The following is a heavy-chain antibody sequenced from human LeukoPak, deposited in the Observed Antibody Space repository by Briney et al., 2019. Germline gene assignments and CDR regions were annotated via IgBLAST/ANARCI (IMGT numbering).Heavy chain of an antibody. V-gene: IGHV3-7*01. D-gene: IGHD1-26*01. Sequence: PGGSLRLSCAASGFTFSGYWMSWVRQAPGKGLEWVANIKQDGSEKYYVDSMKGRFTISRDNAKNSLYLQMNSLRAEDTAVYYCAKDPDSGSYPLCLDYWGQGTLVTVSS. CDR3: AKDPDSGSYPLCLDY. CDR2: IKQDGSEK. J-gene: IGHJ4*02. CDR1: GFTFSGYW.